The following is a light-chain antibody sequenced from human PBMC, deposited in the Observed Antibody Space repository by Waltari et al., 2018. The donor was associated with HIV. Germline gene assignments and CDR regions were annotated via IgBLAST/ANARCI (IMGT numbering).Light chain of an antibody. V-gene: IGLV2-14*03. Sequence: QSALTQPASLSGSPGQSITISCTGTNNDVGVYNFLSWYQQHPDKAPKLVIFDVTKRPSGISSRFSGSKSANMASLTISGLQADDEAHYYCCSYTSSNSWVFGGGTKLTVL. CDR2: DVT. CDR1: NNDVGVYNF. CDR3: CSYTSSNSWV. J-gene: IGLJ3*02.